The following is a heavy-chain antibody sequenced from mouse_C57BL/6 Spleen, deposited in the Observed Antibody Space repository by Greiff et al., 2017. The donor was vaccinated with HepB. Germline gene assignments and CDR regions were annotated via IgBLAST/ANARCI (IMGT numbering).Heavy chain of an antibody. CDR2: ISSGSSTI. CDR1: GFTFSDYG. J-gene: IGHJ4*01. D-gene: IGHD2-5*01. V-gene: IGHV5-17*01. CDR3: AEGDSYYSNCCAMDY. Sequence: VQLKESGGGLVKPGGSLKLSCAASGFTFSDYGMHWVRQAPEKGLEWVAYISSGSSTIYYADTVKGRFTISRDNAKNTLFLQMISLRSEDTAIYYCAEGDSYYSNCCAMDYWGQGTSVTVSS.